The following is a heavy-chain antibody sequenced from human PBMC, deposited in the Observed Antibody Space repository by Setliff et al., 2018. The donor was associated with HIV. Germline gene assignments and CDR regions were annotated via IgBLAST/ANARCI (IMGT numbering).Heavy chain of an antibody. V-gene: IGHV1-8*01. CDR2: MNPNSGNT. CDR1: GYTFTSYD. D-gene: IGHD1-26*01. CDR3: ARSPDPYSGTTDY. J-gene: IGHJ4*02. Sequence: RASVKVSCKTSGYTFTSYDISWVRQATGHGLEWMGWMNPNSGNTSYAQKFQGRVTITRNTSISTAYMELSSLRYDDTAIYYCARSPDPYSGTTDYWGQGTLVTVSS.